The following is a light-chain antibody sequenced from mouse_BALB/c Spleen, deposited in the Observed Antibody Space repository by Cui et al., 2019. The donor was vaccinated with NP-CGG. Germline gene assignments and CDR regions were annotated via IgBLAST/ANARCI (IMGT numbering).Light chain of an antibody. Sequence: QTVVTQESALTTSPGETVTLTCRSSTGAVTTNWVQEKPDHLFTGLIGGTNNRAPGVPARFSGSLIGDKAALTITGAQTEDEAIYFCALWYSNHWVFGGGTKLTVL. CDR3: ALWYSNHWV. CDR1: TGAVTT. V-gene: IGLV1*01. CDR2: GTN. J-gene: IGLJ1*01.